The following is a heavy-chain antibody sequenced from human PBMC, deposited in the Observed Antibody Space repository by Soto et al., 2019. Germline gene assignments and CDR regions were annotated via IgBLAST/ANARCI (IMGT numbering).Heavy chain of an antibody. J-gene: IGHJ6*02. CDR1: GFTFSLYG. CDR2: IWYDGSNK. CDR3: ARGLRGISFYGMDV. V-gene: IGHV3-33*01. Sequence: QVQLVESGGGMVQPGMSLRLSCAASGFTFSLYGMHWVRQAPGKGLEWVAVIWYDGSNKFYADSVKGRFTISRDNSKNTLYLQMNSLRDEDTAVYDCARGLRGISFYGMDVWGQGTTVIVSS. D-gene: IGHD3-16*01.